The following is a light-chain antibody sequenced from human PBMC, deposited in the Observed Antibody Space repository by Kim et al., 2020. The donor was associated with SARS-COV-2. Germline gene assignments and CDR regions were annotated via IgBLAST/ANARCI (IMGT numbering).Light chain of an antibody. CDR2: ENY. CDR3: AEWDDSQSGPWV. Sequence: QRITISCSGSSSNIGGNYVYWYQHLPGAAPNHRIYENYERPSGVPDRVSGPKSGASASLANSGLRSEDEGDYYCAEWDDSQSGPWVFGGGTKVTVL. V-gene: IGLV1-47*01. CDR1: SSNIGGNY. J-gene: IGLJ3*02.